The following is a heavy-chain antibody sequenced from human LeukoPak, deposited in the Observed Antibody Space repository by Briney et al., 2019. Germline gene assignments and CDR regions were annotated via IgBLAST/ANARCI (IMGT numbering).Heavy chain of an antibody. D-gene: IGHD5-24*01. CDR1: GFTSSSYG. Sequence: GGSLRLSCAASGFTSSSYGMHWVRQAPGKGLEWVAVISYDGSNKYYADSVKGRFTISRDNSKNTLYLQMNSLRAEDTAVYYCAKDISRWLQSCFDYWGQGTLVTVSS. J-gene: IGHJ4*02. V-gene: IGHV3-30*18. CDR2: ISYDGSNK. CDR3: AKDISRWLQSCFDY.